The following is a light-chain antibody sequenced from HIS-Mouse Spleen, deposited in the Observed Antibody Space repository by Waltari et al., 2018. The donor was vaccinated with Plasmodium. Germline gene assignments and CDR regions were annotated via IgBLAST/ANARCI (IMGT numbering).Light chain of an antibody. CDR2: DVS. Sequence: QSALTQPRSVSGSPGQSVTISCTGPSSDVGGYNYVSWYHQHPGKAPKLMLYDVSKRPSGVPDRFSGSKSGNTASLTISGLQAEDEADYYCCSYAGSYTLVFGGGTKLTVL. V-gene: IGLV2-11*01. J-gene: IGLJ2*01. CDR1: SSDVGGYNY. CDR3: CSYAGSYTLV.